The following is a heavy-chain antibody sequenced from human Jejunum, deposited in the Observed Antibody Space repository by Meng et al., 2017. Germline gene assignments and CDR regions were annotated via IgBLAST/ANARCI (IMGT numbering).Heavy chain of an antibody. J-gene: IGHJ4*02. D-gene: IGHD1-26*01. CDR3: ARHEVDFDN. Sequence: QDQLQQSGARLFTPLTTFSLPHADYGVSISGYFWSRTRQAPGEGLEWVGDVTRGGTTNYNPSLKSRVTISADTSKNQFSLTLSSVSAADTAVYYCARHEVDFDNWGQGTLVTVSS. CDR1: GVSISGYF. CDR2: VTRGGTT. V-gene: IGHV4-34*02.